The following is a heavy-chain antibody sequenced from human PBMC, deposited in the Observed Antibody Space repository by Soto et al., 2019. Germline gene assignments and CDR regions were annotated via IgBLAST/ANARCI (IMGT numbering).Heavy chain of an antibody. CDR3: AIATSIAAENYGMDV. CDR1: GYTFTGYY. V-gene: IGHV1-2*02. CDR2: INPNSGGT. D-gene: IGHD6-13*01. J-gene: IGHJ6*02. Sequence: ASVKVSCKASGYTFTGYYMHWVRQAPGQGLEWMGWINPNSGGTNYAQKFQGRVTMTRDTSISTAYMELSRLRSDDTAVYYCAIATSIAAENYGMDVWGQSTTVTGSS.